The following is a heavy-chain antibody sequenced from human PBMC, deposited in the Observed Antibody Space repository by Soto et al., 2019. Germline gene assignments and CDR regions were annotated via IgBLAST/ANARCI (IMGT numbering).Heavy chain of an antibody. CDR3: ARGLSYYDSRISWFDP. D-gene: IGHD3-22*01. Sequence: ASVKVSCKASGYTFTSYGISWVRQAPGQGLEWMGWISAYNGNTNYAQKLQGRVTMTTDTSTSTAYMELRSLRSDDTAVYYCARGLSYYDSRISWFDPWGQGTLVTVSS. V-gene: IGHV1-18*01. J-gene: IGHJ5*02. CDR1: GYTFTSYG. CDR2: ISAYNGNT.